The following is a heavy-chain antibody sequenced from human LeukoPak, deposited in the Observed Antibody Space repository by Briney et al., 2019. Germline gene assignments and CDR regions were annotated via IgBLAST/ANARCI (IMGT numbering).Heavy chain of an antibody. CDR2: ISYDGSNK. CDR1: GFTFSSYG. J-gene: IGHJ4*02. Sequence: GGSLRLSCAASGFTFSSYGMHWVRQAPGKGLEWVAVISYDGSNKYYADSVKGRFTISRDNSKNTLYLQMNSLRAEDTAVYYCAKDSSRAYYYGSGSYYRGVYFDYWGQGTLVTVSS. D-gene: IGHD3-10*01. CDR3: AKDSSRAYYYGSGSYYRGVYFDY. V-gene: IGHV3-30*18.